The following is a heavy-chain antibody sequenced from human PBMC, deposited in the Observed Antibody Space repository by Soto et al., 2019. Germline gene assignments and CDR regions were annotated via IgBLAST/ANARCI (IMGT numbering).Heavy chain of an antibody. CDR3: ARNILGGTTDY. V-gene: IGHV1-3*01. CDR2: INAGKGDT. D-gene: IGHD1-7*01. Sequence: ASVNVSCTASGYTFTNHAIHWVRQAPGQGLEWMGWINAGKGDTKYPQRFQGRVTITRDTSASTAYMELSSLRSEDTAVYYCARNILGGTTDYWGPGTLVTVSS. CDR1: GYTFTNHA. J-gene: IGHJ4*02.